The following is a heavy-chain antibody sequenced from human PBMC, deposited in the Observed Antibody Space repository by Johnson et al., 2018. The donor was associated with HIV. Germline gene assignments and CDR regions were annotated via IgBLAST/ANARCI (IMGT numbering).Heavy chain of an antibody. CDR3: AIDRGDWDAFEI. D-gene: IGHD2-21*01. CDR2: ISSSGGNI. V-gene: IGHV3-11*04. Sequence: QVQLVESGGGLVKPGGSLRLSCAASRFTLSDYYMSWIRQTPGKGLEWVSYISSSGGNIYYAESVNGRFSISRDNDKNSLYLKMNSLRAEDTAVYYCAIDRGDWDAFEIWVQGTMVIVSS. CDR1: RFTLSDYY. J-gene: IGHJ3*02.